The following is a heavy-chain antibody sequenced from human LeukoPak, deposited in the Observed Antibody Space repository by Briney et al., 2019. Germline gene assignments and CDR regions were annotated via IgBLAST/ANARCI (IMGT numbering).Heavy chain of an antibody. CDR3: AKDSRGYSYGSDY. V-gene: IGHV3-30*18. J-gene: IGHJ4*02. CDR2: ISYDGSNK. D-gene: IGHD5-18*01. Sequence: GGSLRLSCAASGFTFSSYGMHWVRQAPGKGLEWVAVISYDGSNKYYADSVKGRFTISRDNSKNTLYLQMDSLRAEDTAVYYCAKDSRGYSYGSDYWGQGTLVTVSS. CDR1: GFTFSSYG.